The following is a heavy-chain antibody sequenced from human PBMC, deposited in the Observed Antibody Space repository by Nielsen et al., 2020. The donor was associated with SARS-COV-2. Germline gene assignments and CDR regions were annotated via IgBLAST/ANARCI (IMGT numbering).Heavy chain of an antibody. D-gene: IGHD3-10*01. V-gene: IGHV3-30-3*01. CDR1: GFTFSSYA. CDR2: ISYDGSNK. J-gene: IGHJ6*02. CDR3: ARFRFGEFLGGMDV. Sequence: GESLKISCAASGFTFSSYAMHWVRQAPGKGLEWVAVISYDGSNKYYADSVKGRFTISRDNSKNTLYLQMNSLRAEDTAVYYCARFRFGEFLGGMDVWGQGTTVTVSS.